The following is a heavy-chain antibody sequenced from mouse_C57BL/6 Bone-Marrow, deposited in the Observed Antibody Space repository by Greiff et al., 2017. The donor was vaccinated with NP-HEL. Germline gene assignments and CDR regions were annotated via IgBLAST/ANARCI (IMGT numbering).Heavy chain of an antibody. CDR2: ISSGGSYT. Sequence: EVQLQESGGDLVKPGGSLKLSCAASGFTFSSYGMSWVRQTPDKRLEWVATISSGGSYTYYPDSVKGRFTISRDNAKNTLYLQMSSLKSEDTAMYYCAKRATSNYYGSSPFAYWGQGTLVTVSA. CDR3: AKRATSNYYGSSPFAY. J-gene: IGHJ3*01. CDR1: GFTFSSYG. D-gene: IGHD1-1*01. V-gene: IGHV5-6*01.